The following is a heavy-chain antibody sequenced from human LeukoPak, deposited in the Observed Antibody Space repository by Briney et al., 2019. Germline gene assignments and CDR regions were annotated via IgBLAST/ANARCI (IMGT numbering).Heavy chain of an antibody. D-gene: IGHD3-3*01. V-gene: IGHV1-69*13. Sequence: SVKVSCKASGGTFSSYAISWVRQAPGQGLEWMGGIIPIFGTANYAQKFQGRVTITADESTSTAYMELSSLRSEDTAVYFCARGGITIFGVVIIRDYYGMDVWGQGTTVTVSS. CDR1: GGTFSSYA. J-gene: IGHJ6*02. CDR3: ARGGITIFGVVIIRDYYGMDV. CDR2: IIPIFGTA.